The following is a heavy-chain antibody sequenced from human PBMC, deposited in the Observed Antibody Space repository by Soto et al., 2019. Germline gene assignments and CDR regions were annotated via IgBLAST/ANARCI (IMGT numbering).Heavy chain of an antibody. CDR2: IYYSGST. V-gene: IGHV4-31*03. CDR3: ARGAYYYDSSGYWTPFDY. J-gene: IGHJ4*02. D-gene: IGHD3-22*01. CDR1: GGSISSGGYY. Sequence: NPSETLSLTCTVSGGSISSGGYYWSWTRQHPGKGLEWIGYIYYSGSTYYNPSLKSRVTISVDTSKNQFSLKLSSVTAADTAVYYCARGAYYYDSSGYWTPFDYWGQGTLVTVAS.